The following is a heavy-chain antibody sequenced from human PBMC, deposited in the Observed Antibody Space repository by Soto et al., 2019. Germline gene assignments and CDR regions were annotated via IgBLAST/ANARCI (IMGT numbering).Heavy chain of an antibody. CDR1: GGSFSGYY. CDR3: ALGPPPEGETPRPLAAAGHFDY. Sequence: SETLSLTCAVYGGSFSGYYWSWIRQPPGKGLEWIGEINHSGSTNYNPSLKSRVTISVDTSKNQFSLKLSSVTAADTAVYYCALGPPPEGETPRPLAAAGHFDYWGQGTLVTVSS. J-gene: IGHJ4*02. CDR2: INHSGST. D-gene: IGHD6-13*01. V-gene: IGHV4-34*01.